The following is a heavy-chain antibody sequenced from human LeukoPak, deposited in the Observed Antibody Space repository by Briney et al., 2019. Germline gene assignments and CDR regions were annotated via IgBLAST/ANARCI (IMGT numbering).Heavy chain of an antibody. J-gene: IGHJ4*02. V-gene: IGHV3-11*01. CDR2: ISISGATI. D-gene: IGHD3-16*01. CDR3: ARIIIGIYGSFEYYFDL. Sequence: GGSLRLSCAASGFTFSDNYMSWIRQVPGKGLEWVSFISISGATIHYADSVRGRLTISRDNAKNSLYLQMNSLRAEDTAMYYCARIIIGIYGSFEYYFDLWGRGTLVTVSS. CDR1: GFTFSDNY.